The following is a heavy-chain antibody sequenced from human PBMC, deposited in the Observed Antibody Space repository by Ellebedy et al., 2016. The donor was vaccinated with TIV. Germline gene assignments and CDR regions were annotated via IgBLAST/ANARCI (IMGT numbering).Heavy chain of an antibody. J-gene: IGHJ4*02. Sequence: SETLSLXXTVSGASISSGGYYWSWLRQPPGKGLEWIGEINHSGSTNYNPSLKSRVTISVDTSKNQFSLKLSSVTAADTAVYYCAREWDNWPFDYWGQGTLVTVSS. D-gene: IGHD1-20*01. V-gene: IGHV4-39*07. CDR2: INHSGST. CDR1: GASISSGGYY. CDR3: AREWDNWPFDY.